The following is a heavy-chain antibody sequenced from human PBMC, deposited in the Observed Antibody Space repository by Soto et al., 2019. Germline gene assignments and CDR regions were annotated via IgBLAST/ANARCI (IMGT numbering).Heavy chain of an antibody. CDR2: INHRGST. CDR3: ARGLSVTNPFYDYYDMDA. V-gene: IGHV4-34*01. CDR1: GRACSIYY. D-gene: IGHD2-8*01. Sequence: ETLSLTCAVCGRACSIYYRKWVGPEQGVGLEGIGEINHRGSTNYNPSLKSRVTISVDTSKNQFSLKVNSVTAADTAVYYCARGLSVTNPFYDYYDMDAWGQATTVTVSS. J-gene: IGHJ6*02.